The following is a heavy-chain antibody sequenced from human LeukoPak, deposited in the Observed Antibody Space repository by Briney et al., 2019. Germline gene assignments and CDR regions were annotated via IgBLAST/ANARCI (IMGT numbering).Heavy chain of an antibody. CDR2: ISHSGST. CDR1: GGSFSGYY. Sequence: SETLSLTCAVYGGSFSGYYWSWIRQPPGKGLEWVGEISHSGSTNYNPSLMSRVSMSVDTSKNQFSLKLSSVTAADTAVYYCARGLGYCSGGSCYTFDYWGQGTLVTVSS. V-gene: IGHV4-34*01. CDR3: ARGLGYCSGGSCYTFDY. J-gene: IGHJ4*02. D-gene: IGHD2-15*01.